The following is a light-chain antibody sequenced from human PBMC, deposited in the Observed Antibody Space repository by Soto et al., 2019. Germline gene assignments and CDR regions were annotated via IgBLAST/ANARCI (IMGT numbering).Light chain of an antibody. Sequence: EIVLTQSPGTLSLSPGARATLSCRASQSVSSSNLAWYQQKPGQAPRLLIYGASSRATGIPDRFSGSGSGTEFTLTISRLEPEDFAVYYCQQYGSSPRTFGQGTKVDIK. J-gene: IGKJ1*01. CDR3: QQYGSSPRT. V-gene: IGKV3-20*01. CDR2: GAS. CDR1: QSVSSSN.